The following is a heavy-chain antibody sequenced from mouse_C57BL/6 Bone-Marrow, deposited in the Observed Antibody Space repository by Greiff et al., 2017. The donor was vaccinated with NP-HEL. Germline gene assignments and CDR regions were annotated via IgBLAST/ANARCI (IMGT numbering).Heavy chain of an antibody. Sequence: EVQLVESGGGLVQPGGSMKLSCVASGFTFSNYWMNWVRQSPEKGLEWVAQIRLKSDNYATHYAESVKGRFTISRDDSKSSVYLQMNNLRAEDTGIYYCTGHYSNSAWFAYWGQGTLVTVSA. D-gene: IGHD2-5*01. CDR1: GFTFSNYW. CDR2: IRLKSDNYAT. CDR3: TGHYSNSAWFAY. V-gene: IGHV6-3*01. J-gene: IGHJ3*01.